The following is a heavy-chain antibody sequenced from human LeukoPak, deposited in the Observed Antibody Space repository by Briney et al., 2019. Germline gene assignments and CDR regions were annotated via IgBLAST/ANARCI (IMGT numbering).Heavy chain of an antibody. CDR1: GFNFNIYA. CDR3: AKGAHTMILVVVES. J-gene: IGHJ4*02. D-gene: IGHD3-22*01. Sequence: GGSLRLSCAASGFNFNIYAMNWVRQAPGKGLEWVSGIVGSGGGTYYADSVKGRFTISRDNSKKTLYLQMNSLRAEDTAVYYCAKGAHTMILVVVESWGQGTLVTVSS. CDR2: IVGSGGGT. V-gene: IGHV3-23*01.